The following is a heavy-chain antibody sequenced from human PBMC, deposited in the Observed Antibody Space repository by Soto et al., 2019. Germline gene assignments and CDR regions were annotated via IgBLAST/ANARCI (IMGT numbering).Heavy chain of an antibody. V-gene: IGHV4-61*01. CDR2: GSYSGTT. CDR1: GGSVSSGSFC. CDR3: ARGATVTQYDY. D-gene: IGHD4-17*01. J-gene: IGHJ4*02. Sequence: PSQPLPLTWTVSGGSVSSGSFCWTWIRQPPGKGLEWIGFGSYSGTTNYKPSLKSRVTISVDTSRSQISLKVSSLTAADTAVYYCARGATVTQYDYWGQGTLVTVSS.